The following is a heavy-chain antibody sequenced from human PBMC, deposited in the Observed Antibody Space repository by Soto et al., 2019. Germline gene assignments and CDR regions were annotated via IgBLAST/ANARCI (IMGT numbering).Heavy chain of an antibody. Sequence: SETLSLTCTVSGGSISSGDYYWSWIRQPPGKGLEWIGYIYYSGSTYYNPSLKSRVTISVDTSKNQFSLKLSSVTAADTAVYYCARVGRYYYDSSGYSYEGMDARGQGTKGTVS. CDR1: GGSISSGDYY. J-gene: IGHJ6*02. V-gene: IGHV4-30-4*01. D-gene: IGHD3-22*01. CDR3: ARVGRYYYDSSGYSYEGMDA. CDR2: IYYSGST.